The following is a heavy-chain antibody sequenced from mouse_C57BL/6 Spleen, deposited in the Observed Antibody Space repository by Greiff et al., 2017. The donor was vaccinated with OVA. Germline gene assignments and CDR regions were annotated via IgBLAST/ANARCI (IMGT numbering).Heavy chain of an antibody. Sequence: AASVKISCKVSGYTFTDHTIHWMKQRPEQGLEWIGYIYPRDGSTKYNEKFKGKATLTADKSSSTAYMQLNSLTSEDSAVYFCARMMYDGYPYAMDYWGQGTSVTVSS. V-gene: IGHV1-78*01. J-gene: IGHJ4*01. D-gene: IGHD2-3*01. CDR2: IYPRDGST. CDR1: GYTFTDHT. CDR3: ARMMYDGYPYAMDY.